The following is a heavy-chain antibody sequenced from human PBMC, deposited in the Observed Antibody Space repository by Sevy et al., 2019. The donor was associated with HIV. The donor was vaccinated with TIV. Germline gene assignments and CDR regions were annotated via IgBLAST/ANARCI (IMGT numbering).Heavy chain of an antibody. D-gene: IGHD6-19*01. CDR3: AEDINLMGAAVAGLFDY. Sequence: GGSLRLSCAASGFTFDDYAMHWVRQAPGKGLEWVSGISWNSGRIGYADSVKGRFTISRDNAKNYLYLQMNSLRAEDMALYYCAEDINLMGAAVAGLFDYWGQGTLVTVSS. CDR1: GFTFDDYA. CDR2: ISWNSGRI. V-gene: IGHV3-9*03. J-gene: IGHJ4*02.